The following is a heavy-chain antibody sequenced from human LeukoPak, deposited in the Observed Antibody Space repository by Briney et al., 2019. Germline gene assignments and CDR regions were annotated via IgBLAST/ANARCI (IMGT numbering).Heavy chain of an antibody. CDR2: INPNSGGT. Sequence: ASVKVSCKASGYTFTGYYTHWVRQAPGQGLEWMGWINPNSGGTNYAQKFQGRVTMTRDTSISTAYMELSRLRSDDTAVYYCARDVAAHDLGYYYYYMDVWGKGTTVTVSS. D-gene: IGHD6-13*01. V-gene: IGHV1-2*02. J-gene: IGHJ6*03. CDR1: GYTFTGYY. CDR3: ARDVAAHDLGYYYYYMDV.